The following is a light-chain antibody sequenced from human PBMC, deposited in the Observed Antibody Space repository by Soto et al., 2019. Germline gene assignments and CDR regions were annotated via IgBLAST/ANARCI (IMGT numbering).Light chain of an antibody. Sequence: QSVRTQPPSASGTPGQRVTISCSGGSSNIGSNTVNWYQHLPGTAPKLLIYSNNQRPSGVPDRFSGSMSGTSASLAISGLQSEDEADYYCAAWDDSLNGPVFGGGTKLTVL. V-gene: IGLV1-44*01. CDR2: SNN. J-gene: IGLJ2*01. CDR1: SSNIGSNT. CDR3: AAWDDSLNGPV.